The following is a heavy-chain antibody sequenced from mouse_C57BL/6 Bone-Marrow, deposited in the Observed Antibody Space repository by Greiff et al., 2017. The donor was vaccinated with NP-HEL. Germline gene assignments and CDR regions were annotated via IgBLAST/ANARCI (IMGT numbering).Heavy chain of an antibody. D-gene: IGHD1-1*01. J-gene: IGHJ1*03. CDR3: ARGEFITTVVAKDWYFDV. CDR1: GYTFTSYG. Sequence: VQLQQSGAELARPGASVKLSCTASGYTFTSYGISWVKQRTGQGLEWIGEIYPRSGNTYYNEKFKGKATLTADKSSSTAYMELRRLTSEDSAVYFCARGEFITTVVAKDWYFDVWGTGTTVTVSS. V-gene: IGHV1-81*01. CDR2: IYPRSGNT.